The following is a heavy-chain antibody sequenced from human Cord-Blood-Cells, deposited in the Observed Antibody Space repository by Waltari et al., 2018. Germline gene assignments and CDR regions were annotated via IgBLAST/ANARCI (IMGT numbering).Heavy chain of an antibody. J-gene: IGHJ4*02. CDR1: GGSISSSSYY. CDR3: ASAVRGGYDY. Sequence: QPQLQGSGPGLVKPSATVSLTSTVYGGSISSSSYYWGWIRQPPGKGLEWIGSIYYSGSTYYNPSLKSRVTISVDTSKNQSSLKLSSVTAADTALYYCASAVRGGYDYWGQGTLVTVSS. CDR2: IYYSGST. D-gene: IGHD3-10*01. V-gene: IGHV4-39*01.